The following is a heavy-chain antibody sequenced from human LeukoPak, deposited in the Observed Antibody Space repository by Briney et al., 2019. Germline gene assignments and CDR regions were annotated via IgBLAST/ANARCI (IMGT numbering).Heavy chain of an antibody. D-gene: IGHD6-19*01. CDR3: ARAGGLRIAVAPIDC. CDR2: ISGSGGDT. Sequence: GGSLRLSCAASGFTFGSPWMHWVRQAPGKGPEWVSAISGSGGDTYYADSVKGRFTISRDNSKNTLYLQMNSLRAEDTAVYYCARAGGLRIAVAPIDCWGQGTLVTVSS. V-gene: IGHV3-23*01. CDR1: GFTFGSPW. J-gene: IGHJ4*02.